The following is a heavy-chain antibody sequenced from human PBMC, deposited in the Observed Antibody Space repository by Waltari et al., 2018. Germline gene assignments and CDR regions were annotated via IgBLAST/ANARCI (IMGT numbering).Heavy chain of an antibody. CDR2: VYSTGAA. CDR1: AGSVRGHY. Sequence: KLLESGPGLVKPSETLSLTCTVSAGSVRGHYWSWIRQPAGKGLEWIGRVYSTGAANYNPSLGRRATISVDTTKKQVSLMLTSVTAADTAMYFCAESDSGSWQYFFNSWGPGALVTVSS. D-gene: IGHD6-19*01. CDR3: AESDSGSWQYFFNS. V-gene: IGHV4-4*07. J-gene: IGHJ4*02.